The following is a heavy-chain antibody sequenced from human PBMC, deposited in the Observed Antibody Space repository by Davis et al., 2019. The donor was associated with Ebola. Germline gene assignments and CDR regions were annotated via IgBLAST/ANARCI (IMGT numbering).Heavy chain of an antibody. J-gene: IGHJ4*02. D-gene: IGHD1-1*01. CDR3: ARAQFPTTSDH. CDR1: GGTFSSYA. Sequence: AASVKVSCKASGGTFSSYAIRWVRPVPGQGLEWMGGIIPIFGTANYAQKFQGRVTITADESTSTAYMEVGSLRSDDTAVYYCARAQFPTTSDHGGQGTLVTGSS. V-gene: IGHV1-69*13. CDR2: IIPIFGTA.